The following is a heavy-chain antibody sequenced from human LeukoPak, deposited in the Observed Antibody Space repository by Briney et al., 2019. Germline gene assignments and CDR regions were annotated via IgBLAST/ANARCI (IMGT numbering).Heavy chain of an antibody. J-gene: IGHJ4*02. V-gene: IGHV3-66*01. CDR1: GFTVSSNY. CDR2: IYSGGST. CDR3: ARETRGSYVPGLDS. D-gene: IGHD1-26*01. Sequence: GGSLRLSCAASGFTVSSNYMSWVRQAPGEGLEWVSVIYSGGSTYYADSVKGRFTISRDNSKNTLYLQMNSLRAEDTAVYYCARETRGSYVPGLDSWGQGTLVTVSS.